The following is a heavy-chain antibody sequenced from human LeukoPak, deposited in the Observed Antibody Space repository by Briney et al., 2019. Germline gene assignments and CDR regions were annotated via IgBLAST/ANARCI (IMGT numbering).Heavy chain of an antibody. CDR3: ARVPISGPYTMSIDY. CDR2: IYYSGST. Sequence: SETLSLTCTVSGGSISSSSYYWGWIRQPPGKGLEWIGSIYYSGSTYYNPSLKSRVTISVDTSKNQFSLKLSSVTTADTAVYYCARVPISGPYTMSIDYWGQGTLVTVSS. CDR1: GGSISSSSYY. V-gene: IGHV4-39*07. D-gene: IGHD3-10*02. J-gene: IGHJ4*02.